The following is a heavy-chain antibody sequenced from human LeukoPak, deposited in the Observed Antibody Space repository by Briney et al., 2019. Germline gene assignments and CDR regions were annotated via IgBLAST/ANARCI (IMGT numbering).Heavy chain of an antibody. CDR3: ARDAGYSSSWYTDY. V-gene: IGHV4-4*02. CDR1: GGSISSSNW. J-gene: IGHJ4*02. CDR2: IYHSGST. Sequence: SETLSLTCAVSGGSISSSNWWSWVRQPPRKGLQWIGEIYHSGSTNYNRPLQSRVITSVVKSNNLYSLKLSSVTAADTAVYYCARDAGYSSSWYTDYWGQGTLVTVSS. D-gene: IGHD6-13*01.